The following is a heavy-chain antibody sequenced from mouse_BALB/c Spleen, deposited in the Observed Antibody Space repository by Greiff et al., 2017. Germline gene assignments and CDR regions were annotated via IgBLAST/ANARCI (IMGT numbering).Heavy chain of an antibody. Sequence: EVQLQESGGGLVKPGGSLKLSCAASGFTFSDYYMYWVRQTPEKRLEWVATISDGGSYTYYPDSVKGRFTISRDNAKNNLYLQMSSLKSEDTAMYYCARAGVYYDYDIAYWGQGTLVTVSA. CDR2: ISDGGSYT. D-gene: IGHD2-4*01. CDR3: ARAGVYYDYDIAY. V-gene: IGHV5-4*02. CDR1: GFTFSDYY. J-gene: IGHJ3*01.